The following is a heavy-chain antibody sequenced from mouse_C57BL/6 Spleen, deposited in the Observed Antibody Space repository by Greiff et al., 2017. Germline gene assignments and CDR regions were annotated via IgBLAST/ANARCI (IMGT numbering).Heavy chain of an antibody. Sequence: EVQLVESGPGLVKPSQSLSLTCSVTGYSITSGYYWNWIRQFPGNKLEWMGYISYDGSNNYNPSLKNRISITRDTSKNQFFLKLNSVTTEDTATYYCARGGTGNAMDYWGQGTSVTVSS. D-gene: IGHD4-1*01. V-gene: IGHV3-6*01. J-gene: IGHJ4*01. CDR1: GYSITSGYY. CDR3: ARGGTGNAMDY. CDR2: ISYDGSN.